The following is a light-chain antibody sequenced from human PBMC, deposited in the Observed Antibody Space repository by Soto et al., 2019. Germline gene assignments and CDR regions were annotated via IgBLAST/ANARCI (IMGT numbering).Light chain of an antibody. CDR2: DVS. Sequence: QSVLTQPASVSGSPGQSITISCTGTSSDVGGYNYVSWYQQHPGKAPKLMIYDVSNRPSGVSNRFSGSKSGNTASLTISGLQAEDEADYYCSSYTSSSTLFVGGTKVTVL. CDR1: SSDVGGYNY. V-gene: IGLV2-14*01. J-gene: IGLJ2*01. CDR3: SSYTSSSTL.